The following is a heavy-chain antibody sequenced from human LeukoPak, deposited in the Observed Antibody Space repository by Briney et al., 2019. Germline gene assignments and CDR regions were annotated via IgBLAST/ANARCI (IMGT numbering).Heavy chain of an antibody. CDR2: IYTSGST. Sequence: SETLSLTCTVSGGSISSYYWSWIRQPAGKGLEWIGRIYTSGSTNYNPSLKSRVTMSVDTSKNQFSLKLSSVTAADTAVYYCARDVEVQTYYDFWSGGFDPWGQGTLVTVSS. V-gene: IGHV4-4*07. CDR3: ARDVEVQTYYDFWSGGFDP. D-gene: IGHD3-3*01. J-gene: IGHJ5*02. CDR1: GGSISSYY.